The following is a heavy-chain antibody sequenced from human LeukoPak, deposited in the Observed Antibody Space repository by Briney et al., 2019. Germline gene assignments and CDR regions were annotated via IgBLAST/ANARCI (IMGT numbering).Heavy chain of an antibody. J-gene: IGHJ4*02. V-gene: IGHV4-59*08. Sequence: SETLSLTCTVSGGSISSYYWSWIRQPPGKGLEWIGSIYHSGSTYYNPSLKSRVTISVDTSKNQFSLKLSSVTAADTAVYYCARAKVGATVYFDYWGQGTLVTVSS. CDR1: GGSISSYY. CDR3: ARAKVGATVYFDY. D-gene: IGHD1-26*01. CDR2: IYHSGST.